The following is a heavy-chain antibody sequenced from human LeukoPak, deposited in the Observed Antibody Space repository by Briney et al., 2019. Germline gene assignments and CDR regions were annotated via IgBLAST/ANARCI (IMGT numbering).Heavy chain of an antibody. D-gene: IGHD6-13*01. CDR1: GGSFSGYY. CDR3: ARRRIAAAGNCYTDV. J-gene: IGHJ6*03. Sequence: SETLSLTCAVYGGSFSGYYWSWIRQPPGKGLEWIGEIDHSGSTNYNPSLKSRVTISVDTSKNQFSLKLSSVTAADTAVYYCARRRIAAAGNCYTDVWGKGTTVTVSS. V-gene: IGHV4-34*01. CDR2: IDHSGST.